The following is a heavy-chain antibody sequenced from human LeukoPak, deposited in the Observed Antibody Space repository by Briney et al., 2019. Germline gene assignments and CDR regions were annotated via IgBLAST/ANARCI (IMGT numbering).Heavy chain of an antibody. D-gene: IGHD5-18*01. Sequence: KSGGSLGLSCAASGFTFSSYSMNWVRQAPGKGLEWVSSISSSSSYIYYADSVKGRFTISRDNAKNSLYLQMNSLRAEDTAVYYCASQRGYSYGYVDYWGQGTLVTVSS. J-gene: IGHJ4*02. CDR3: ASQRGYSYGYVDY. CDR2: ISSSSSYI. V-gene: IGHV3-21*01. CDR1: GFTFSSYS.